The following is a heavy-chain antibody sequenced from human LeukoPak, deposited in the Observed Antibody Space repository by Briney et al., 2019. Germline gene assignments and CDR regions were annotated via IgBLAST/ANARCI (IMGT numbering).Heavy chain of an antibody. CDR3: ARLSPSGLPDY. Sequence: GASLKISCKGSGYRFTSYWIGGVRQMPGKGLEWMGIIYPGDSDTRYSPSFQGQVTISADQSISTAYLQWSSLKASDTAMYYCARLSPSGLPDYWGQGTLVTVSS. V-gene: IGHV5-51*01. J-gene: IGHJ4*02. CDR1: GYRFTSYW. D-gene: IGHD5-12*01. CDR2: IYPGDSDT.